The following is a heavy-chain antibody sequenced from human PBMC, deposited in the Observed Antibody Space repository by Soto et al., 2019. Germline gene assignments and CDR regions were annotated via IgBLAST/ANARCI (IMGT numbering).Heavy chain of an antibody. CDR3: ASSVSGYGQYSYGS. D-gene: IGHD5-18*01. J-gene: IGHJ5*02. Sequence: QLQLQESGSGLVKPSQTLSLTCAVSGGSISSGGYSWSWIRQPPGKGLEWIGYIYHNGSTYYNPSLKCRFTLXSXRXQNQFSLTLSPVTASDTAVYYCASSVSGYGQYSYGSWGQGTLVTVSS. CDR1: GGSISSGGYS. V-gene: IGHV4-30-2*01. CDR2: IYHNGST.